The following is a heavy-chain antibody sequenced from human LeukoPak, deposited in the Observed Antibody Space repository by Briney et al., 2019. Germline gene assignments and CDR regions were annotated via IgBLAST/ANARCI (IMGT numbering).Heavy chain of an antibody. V-gene: IGHV4-4*07. D-gene: IGHD3-22*01. CDR3: ARGSEYYDSSGYTYYYYMDV. CDR2: IYNSGST. Sequence: SETLSLTCTVSGGSISSYYWSWIRQPAGKGLEWIGRIYNSGSTNYNPSLKSRVTMSVDTSKNQFSLKLSSVTAADTAVYYCARGSEYYDSSGYTYYYYMDVWGKGTTVTVSS. CDR1: GGSISSYY. J-gene: IGHJ6*03.